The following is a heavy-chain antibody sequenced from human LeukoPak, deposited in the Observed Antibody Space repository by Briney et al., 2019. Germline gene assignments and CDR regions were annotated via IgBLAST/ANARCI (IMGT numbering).Heavy chain of an antibody. Sequence: SETLSPTCSVSGGSICSGGYYWGSIRQRAETGLEWIGYMYYSESVFYNPSLKSRLAISVDSSVNQFSLTLNSVTAADTAVYYCAGGGRFCAAGSCYPIWFAPWGQGTLVTVSS. CDR3: AGGGRFCAAGSCYPIWFAP. J-gene: IGHJ5*02. CDR2: MYYSESV. V-gene: IGHV4-30-4*01. D-gene: IGHD2-15*01. CDR1: GGSICSGGYY.